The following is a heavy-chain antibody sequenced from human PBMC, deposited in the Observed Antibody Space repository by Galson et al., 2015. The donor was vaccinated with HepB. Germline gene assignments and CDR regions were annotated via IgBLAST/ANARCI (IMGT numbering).Heavy chain of an antibody. CDR1: GFTFSNYG. CDR3: AREGMTAVTNFDL. CDR2: TWYDGSNK. D-gene: IGHD4-17*01. V-gene: IGHV3-33*01. Sequence: SLRLSCAASGFTFSNYGMHWVRQAQGKGLEGVAVTWYDGSNKYYADSVKGRFTISRDNAKNTLYLQLSSLRAEDTAVYYCAREGMTAVTNFDLWGQGTLVTVSS. J-gene: IGHJ4*02.